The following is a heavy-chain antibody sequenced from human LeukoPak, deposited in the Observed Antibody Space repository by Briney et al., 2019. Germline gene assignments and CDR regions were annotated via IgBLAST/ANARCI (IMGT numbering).Heavy chain of an antibody. Sequence: GASVKVSCKASGYTFTGYYIHWVRQAPGQGLEWMGWINPNSGVTNYAQKFQGRVTMTRDTSISTAYMELSRLRSDDTAVYYCARVPRGLWSSGWTYYFDYWGQGTLVTVSS. CDR3: ARVPRGLWSSGWTYYFDY. J-gene: IGHJ4*02. CDR1: GYTFTGYY. D-gene: IGHD6-19*01. V-gene: IGHV1-2*02. CDR2: INPNSGVT.